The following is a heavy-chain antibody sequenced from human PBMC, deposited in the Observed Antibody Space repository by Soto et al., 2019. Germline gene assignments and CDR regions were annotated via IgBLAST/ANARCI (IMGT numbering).Heavy chain of an antibody. CDR3: ARDLRNGWYFDL. CDR1: GFTFSTYA. CDR2: ISYDGSNK. V-gene: IGHV3-30*04. Sequence: QVQLVESGGGVVQPGRSLRLSCAASGFTFSTYAMHWVRQAPGKGLEWVAVISYDGSNKYYADSVKGRFTISRDNSKNTLYLQMDSLRAEDTAVYYCARDLRNGWYFDLWGRGTLVTVSS. J-gene: IGHJ2*01.